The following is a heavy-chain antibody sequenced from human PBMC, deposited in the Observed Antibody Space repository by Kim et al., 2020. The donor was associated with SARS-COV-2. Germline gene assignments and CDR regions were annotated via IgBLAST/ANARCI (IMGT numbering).Heavy chain of an antibody. Sequence: GGSLRLSCAASGFTFSSYAMSWVRQAPGKGLEWVSAISGSGGSTYYADSVKGRFTISRDNSKNTLYLQMNSLRAEDTAVYYCAEGLTVAGVYYYSGVDVWRERTTVTVSS. J-gene: IGHJ6*04. V-gene: IGHV3-23*01. CDR2: ISGSGGST. D-gene: IGHD6-19*01. CDR3: AEGLTVAGVYYYSGVDV. CDR1: GFTFSSYA.